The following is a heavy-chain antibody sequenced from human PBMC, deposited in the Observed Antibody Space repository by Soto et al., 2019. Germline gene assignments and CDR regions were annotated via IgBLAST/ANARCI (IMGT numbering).Heavy chain of an antibody. CDR1: GFTFSSYD. V-gene: IGHV3-13*05. J-gene: IGHJ6*02. CDR2: IGTAGDP. CDR3: ARARYSSSSKDGYYYYGMDV. Sequence: GGSLRLSCAASGFTFSSYDMHWVRQATGKGLEWVSAIGTAGDPYYPGSMKGRFTISRENAKNSLYLQMNSLRAGDTAVYYCARARYSSSSKDGYYYYGMDVWGQGTTVTVSS. D-gene: IGHD6-6*01.